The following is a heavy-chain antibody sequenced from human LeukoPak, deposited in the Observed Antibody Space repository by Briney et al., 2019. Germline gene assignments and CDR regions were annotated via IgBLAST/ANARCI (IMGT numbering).Heavy chain of an antibody. V-gene: IGHV4-39*07. Sequence: SETLSLTCTVSGGSISSSSYYWGWIRQPPGKGLEGIGSIYYSGSTYYNPSLKSRVTISVDTSKNQFSLKLSSVTAADTAVYYCARGRITIFGVVISDAFDIWGQGTMVTVSS. J-gene: IGHJ3*02. CDR2: IYYSGST. CDR3: ARGRITIFGVVISDAFDI. CDR1: GGSISSSSYY. D-gene: IGHD3-3*01.